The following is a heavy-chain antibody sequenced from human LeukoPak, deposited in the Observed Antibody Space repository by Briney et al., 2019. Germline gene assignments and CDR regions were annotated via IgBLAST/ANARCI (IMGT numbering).Heavy chain of an antibody. D-gene: IGHD3-9*01. J-gene: IGHJ1*01. CDR1: GDSIDSTRYY. CDR2: IYTSGST. Sequence: KPSETLSLTCAVSGDSIDSTRYYWGWIRQPPGKGLEWIGYIYTSGSTNYNPSLKSRVTISVDTSKNQFSLKLSSVTAADTAVYYCARVFPRDGYDNRGSIQHWGQGTLVTVSS. CDR3: ARVFPRDGYDNRGSIQH. V-gene: IGHV4-61*05.